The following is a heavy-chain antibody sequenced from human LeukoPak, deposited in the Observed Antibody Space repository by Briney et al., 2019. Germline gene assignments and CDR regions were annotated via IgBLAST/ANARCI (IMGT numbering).Heavy chain of an antibody. Sequence: ASVKVSCKASGYTFTSYGISWVRQAPGQGLEWMGWISAYNGNTNYAQKLQGRVTMTTDTSTSTAYMELRSLRSDDTAVYYCARLDTAMVTVGWFDPWGQGTLVTVSS. CDR3: ARLDTAMVTVGWFDP. J-gene: IGHJ5*02. CDR1: GYTFTSYG. V-gene: IGHV1-18*01. D-gene: IGHD5-18*01. CDR2: ISAYNGNT.